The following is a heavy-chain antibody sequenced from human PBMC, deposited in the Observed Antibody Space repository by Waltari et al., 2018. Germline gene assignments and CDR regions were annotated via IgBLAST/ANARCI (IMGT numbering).Heavy chain of an antibody. CDR2: IYYSVSI. D-gene: IGHD5-12*01. V-gene: IGHV4-59*01. CDR1: GGSISSYY. CDR3: ASILGIRGYSGYEAWHFDY. Sequence: QVQLQESGPGLVKPSETLSLTCTVSGGSISSYYWSWIRQPPGKGLEWIWYIYYSVSINCNLYIKSRFTIAVETSKNQCPLKLRSVTAAETAVEYCASILGIRGYSGYEAWHFDYWGQGTLVTVSS. J-gene: IGHJ4*02.